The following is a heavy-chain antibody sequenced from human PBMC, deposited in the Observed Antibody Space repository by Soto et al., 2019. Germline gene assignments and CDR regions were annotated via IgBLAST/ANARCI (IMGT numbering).Heavy chain of an antibody. CDR2: ISYDGNNK. CDR1: GFSFSTYG. V-gene: IGHV3-30*18. CDR3: AKGQHCSTTSCYFWYYGMDV. D-gene: IGHD2-2*01. J-gene: IGHJ6*02. Sequence: QVQLVESGGGVVQPGRSLRLSCAASGFSFSTYGMHWVRQAPGKGLEWVAVISYDGNNKYYADSVKGRLTISRDNSKNTXYLXMNSLRAEETAVYYCAKGQHCSTTSCYFWYYGMDVWGQGTTVGVSS.